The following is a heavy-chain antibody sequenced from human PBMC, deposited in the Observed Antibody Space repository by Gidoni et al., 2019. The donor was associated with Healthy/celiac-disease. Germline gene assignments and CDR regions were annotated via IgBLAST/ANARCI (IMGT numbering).Heavy chain of an antibody. Sequence: QVQLQESGPGLVKPSQTLSLTCTVSCGSISSCGYYWSWIRQHPGKGLEWIGYIYYSGSTYYNPSLKSRVTISVDTSKNQFSLKLSSVTAADTAVYYCAREVSPSYDSSGIDYWGQGTLVTVSS. CDR2: IYYSGST. CDR1: CGSISSCGYY. V-gene: IGHV4-31*03. D-gene: IGHD3-22*01. CDR3: AREVSPSYDSSGIDY. J-gene: IGHJ4*02.